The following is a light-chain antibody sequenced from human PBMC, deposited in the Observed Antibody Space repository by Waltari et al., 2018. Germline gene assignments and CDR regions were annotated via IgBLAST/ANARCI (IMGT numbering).Light chain of an antibody. CDR2: GAS. CDR3: QQYDKWPPIT. Sequence: EILMTQSPATLSLSPGERATLSCRASQSVKSDLAWYQQRPGQDPRLLFFGASIRAHGVPGRFSASVSGTDFTLTISSLRSEDFAVYYCQQYDKWPPITFGQGTRLEI. V-gene: IGKV3-15*01. CDR1: QSVKSD. J-gene: IGKJ5*01.